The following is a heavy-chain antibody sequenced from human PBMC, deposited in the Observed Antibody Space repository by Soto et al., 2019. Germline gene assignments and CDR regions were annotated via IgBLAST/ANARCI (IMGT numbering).Heavy chain of an antibody. CDR1: GFTFSSYA. CDR2: ISGSGGST. Sequence: PGGSLRLSCAASGFTFSSYAMSWVRQAPGKGLEWVSAISGSGGSTYYADSVKGRFTISRDNSKNTLYLQMNSLRAEDTAVYYCAKDISPYYYDILTGYGFDYWGQGTLVTVSS. D-gene: IGHD3-9*01. V-gene: IGHV3-23*01. CDR3: AKDISPYYYDILTGYGFDY. J-gene: IGHJ4*02.